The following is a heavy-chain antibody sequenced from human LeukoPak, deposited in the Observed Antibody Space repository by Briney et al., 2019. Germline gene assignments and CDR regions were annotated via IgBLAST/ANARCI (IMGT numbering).Heavy chain of an antibody. J-gene: IGHJ4*02. Sequence: GGSLRLSCAASGFTFSSYAMHWVRQAPGKGLEWVAVISYDGSNKYYADSVKGRFTISRDNSKNTLYLQMNSLRAEDTAVYYCAKDRPTWPIDYWGQGTLVTVSS. CDR3: AKDRPTWPIDY. CDR1: GFTFSSYA. CDR2: ISYDGSNK. V-gene: IGHV3-30-3*01. D-gene: IGHD5-12*01.